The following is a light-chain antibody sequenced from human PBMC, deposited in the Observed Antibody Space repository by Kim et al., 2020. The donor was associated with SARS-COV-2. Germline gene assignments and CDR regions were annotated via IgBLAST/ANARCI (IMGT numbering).Light chain of an antibody. J-gene: IGLJ2*01. V-gene: IGLV3-21*03. CDR2: DDG. Sequence: APGKTARITCGGSNIGSKSVHWYQQKPGQAPVLVVYDDGDRPSGIPERFSGSNSGNTAALTISRVEAGDEADYYCQVWNSSSDHVVFGGGTQLTVL. CDR3: QVWNSSSDHVV. CDR1: NIGSKS.